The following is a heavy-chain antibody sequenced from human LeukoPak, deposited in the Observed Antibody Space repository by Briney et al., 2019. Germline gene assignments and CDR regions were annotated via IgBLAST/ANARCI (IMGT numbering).Heavy chain of an antibody. CDR3: AREDNGSGSYSDY. CDR1: GYTFTSYY. Sequence: ASVKVSCKASGYTFTSYYMHWVRQAPGQGLEWMGIINPSGGSTSYAQKFQGRVTITADKSTSTAYMELSSLRSEDTAVYYCAREDNGSGSYSDYWGQGTLVTVSS. J-gene: IGHJ4*02. D-gene: IGHD3-10*01. CDR2: INPSGGST. V-gene: IGHV1-46*01.